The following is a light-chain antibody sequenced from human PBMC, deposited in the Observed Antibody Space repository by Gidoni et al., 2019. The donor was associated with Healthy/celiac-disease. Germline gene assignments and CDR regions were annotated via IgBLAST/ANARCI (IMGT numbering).Light chain of an antibody. Sequence: DIVMTQSPDSLAVSLDERATINCKSSQSVLYSSNNKNYLAWYQQKPGQPPKLLIYWASTRESGVPYRFSGSGSGTDFTLTIISLQAEDVAVYYCQQYYSIPYTFXQXTKLEIK. CDR1: QSVLYSSNNKNY. J-gene: IGKJ2*01. CDR3: QQYYSIPYT. V-gene: IGKV4-1*01. CDR2: WAS.